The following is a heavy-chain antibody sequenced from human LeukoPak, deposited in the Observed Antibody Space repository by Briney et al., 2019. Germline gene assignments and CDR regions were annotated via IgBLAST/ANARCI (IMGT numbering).Heavy chain of an antibody. V-gene: IGHV3-33*01. D-gene: IGHD3-10*01. CDR3: ARRFRLYGSGSYYFDY. CDR2: IWYDGSNK. Sequence: GRSLRLPCAASGFTFSSYGMHWVRQAPGKGLEWVAVIWYDGSNKYYADSVKGRFTISRDNSKNTLYLQMNSLRAEDTAVYYCARRFRLYGSGSYYFDYWGQGTLVTVSS. J-gene: IGHJ4*02. CDR1: GFTFSSYG.